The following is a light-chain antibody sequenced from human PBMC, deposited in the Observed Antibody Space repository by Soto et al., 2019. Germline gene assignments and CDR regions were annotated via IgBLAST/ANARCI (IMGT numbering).Light chain of an antibody. CDR1: GSDVGNYNY. CDR2: EVS. J-gene: IGLJ1*01. V-gene: IGLV2-14*01. CDR3: SSYTISSTFYG. Sequence: QSVLTQPASVSGSPGQSITISCTGTGSDVGNYNYVSWYQQHPGKAPKLVIYEVSNRPSGVSNRFSGSKSGNTASLTISGLQAEDEADYYCSSYTISSTFYGFGTGSKLTVL.